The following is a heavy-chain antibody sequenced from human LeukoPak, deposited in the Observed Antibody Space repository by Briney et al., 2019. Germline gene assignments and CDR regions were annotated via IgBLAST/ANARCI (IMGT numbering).Heavy chain of an antibody. D-gene: IGHD1-1*01. J-gene: IGHJ4*02. CDR3: ASNIPTPTTSPPLGY. V-gene: IGHV4-39*07. CDR1: GDSVTTPTSY. CDR2: IYYSGST. Sequence: SETLSLTCTVSGDSVTTPTSYWDWIRQPPGKGLEWIGSIYYSGSTYYNPSLQSRVTISVDTSKTQFSLRLGSVTAADTAVYFCASNIPTPTTSPPLGYWGQGALVTVSS.